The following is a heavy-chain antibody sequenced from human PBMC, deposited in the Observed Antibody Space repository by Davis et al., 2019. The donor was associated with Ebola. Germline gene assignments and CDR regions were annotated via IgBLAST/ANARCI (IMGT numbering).Heavy chain of an antibody. CDR2: MNQDGSQT. CDR3: ARTNWGSVEY. D-gene: IGHD7-27*01. Sequence: GESPKIPCAASGFTFSSYAMSRVRQAPGKGLEWVANMNQDGSQTYYVDSMEGRFPISRDNAKNSLYLQMNSLRVEEKAVYFCARTNWGSVEYWGQGSLVTVSS. V-gene: IGHV3-7*01. J-gene: IGHJ4*02. CDR1: GFTFSSYA.